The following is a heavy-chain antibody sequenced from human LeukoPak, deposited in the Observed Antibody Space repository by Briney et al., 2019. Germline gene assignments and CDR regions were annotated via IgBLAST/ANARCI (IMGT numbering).Heavy chain of an antibody. J-gene: IGHJ4*02. D-gene: IGHD3-22*01. Sequence: GGSLRLSCTASGFTFRGYSMNWIRQAPGKGLEWVSSFGTRSTSVYHAGSVKGRFAISRDNAKNSLYLQMNSLRAEDTALYYCAREVSEGFDFWGQGTLVTVSS. CDR3: AREVSEGFDF. V-gene: IGHV3-21*01. CDR2: FGTRSTSV. CDR1: GFTFRGYS.